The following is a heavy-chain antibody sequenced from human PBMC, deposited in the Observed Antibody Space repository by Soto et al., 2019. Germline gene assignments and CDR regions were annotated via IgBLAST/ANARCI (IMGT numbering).Heavy chain of an antibody. Sequence: QVQLQESGPGLVNPSQTLSLTCTVSGGSITSDTYYWTWIRQHPDKGLEWIGYISYSGTTYYTPSLKSRVTISVDTSENHFSLTLTSVTPADTAVYYCATSLGGWYFDSWGQGTLVTVSS. CDR3: ATSLGGWYFDS. J-gene: IGHJ4*02. CDR2: ISYSGTT. V-gene: IGHV4-31*03. D-gene: IGHD6-19*01. CDR1: GGSITSDTYY.